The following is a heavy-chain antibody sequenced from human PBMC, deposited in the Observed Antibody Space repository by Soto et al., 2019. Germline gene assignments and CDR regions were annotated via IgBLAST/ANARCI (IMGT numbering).Heavy chain of an antibody. CDR2: IYYSGST. CDR1: GGSISPYH. J-gene: IGHJ4*02. Sequence: SETLSLTCTVSGGSISPYHWSWIRQPPGKGLEWIGYIYYSGSTNYNPSLKSRVTISVDTSKNQFSLKLSSVTAADTAAYYCAREGGKYSYGFSPFDYWGQGTLVTVSS. CDR3: AREGGKYSYGFSPFDY. D-gene: IGHD5-18*01. V-gene: IGHV4-59*01.